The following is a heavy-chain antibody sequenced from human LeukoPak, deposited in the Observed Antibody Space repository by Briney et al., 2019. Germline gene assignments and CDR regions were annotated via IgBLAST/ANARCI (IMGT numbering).Heavy chain of an antibody. J-gene: IGHJ4*02. CDR1: GFTFSSYA. CDR2: ISYDGSNK. Sequence: GGSLTLSCAASGFTFSSYAMHWVRQAPGKGLEWVAVISYDGSNKYYADSVRGRFTISRDNSKNTLYLQMNSLRAEDTAVYYCGRDLRRFDYWGQGTLVTVSS. V-gene: IGHV3-30*04. CDR3: GRDLRRFDY.